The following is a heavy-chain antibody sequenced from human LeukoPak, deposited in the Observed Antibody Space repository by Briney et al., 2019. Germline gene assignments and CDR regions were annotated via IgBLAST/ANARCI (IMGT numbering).Heavy chain of an antibody. V-gene: IGHV1-8*01. D-gene: IGHD3-3*01. CDR3: ARGFKYYDFWSGYISWFDP. CDR2: MNPNSGNT. CDR1: GYTFTSYD. Sequence: ASAKVSCKASGYTFTSYDINWVRQATGQGLEWMGWMNPNSGNTGYAQKFQGRVTMTRNTSISTAYMELSSLRSEETAVYYCARGFKYYDFWSGYISWFDPWGQGTLVTVSS. J-gene: IGHJ5*02.